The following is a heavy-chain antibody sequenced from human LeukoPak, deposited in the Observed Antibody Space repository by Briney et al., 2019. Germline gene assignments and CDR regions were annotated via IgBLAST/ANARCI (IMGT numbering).Heavy chain of an antibody. CDR1: GGSFSGYY. CDR3: ARGRITMVRGVRATTYYFDY. Sequence: SETLSLTCAVYGGSFSGYYWSWIRQPPGKGLEWIGEINHSGSTNYNPSLKSRVTISVDTSKNQFSLKLSSVTAADTAVYYCARGRITMVRGVRATTYYFDYWGQGTLVTVSS. V-gene: IGHV4-34*01. CDR2: INHSGST. J-gene: IGHJ4*02. D-gene: IGHD3-10*01.